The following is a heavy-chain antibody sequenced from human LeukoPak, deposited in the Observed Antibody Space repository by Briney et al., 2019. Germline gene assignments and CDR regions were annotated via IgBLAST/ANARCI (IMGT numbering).Heavy chain of an antibody. V-gene: IGHV4-59*12. Sequence: LSETLSLTCTVSGGSISSYYWSWIRQPPGKGLEWIGEIYHSGSTNYNPSLKSRVTISVDKSKNQFSLKLSSVTAADTAVYYCARETDRWFDPWGQGTLVTVSS. J-gene: IGHJ5*02. CDR3: ARETDRWFDP. CDR1: GGSISSYY. CDR2: IYHSGST.